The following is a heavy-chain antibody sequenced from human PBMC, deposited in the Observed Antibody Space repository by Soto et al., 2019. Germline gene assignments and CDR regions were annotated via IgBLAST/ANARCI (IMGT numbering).Heavy chain of an antibody. J-gene: IGHJ5*02. CDR3: ARATQLSNRGVRGLFDP. D-gene: IGHD2-2*01. V-gene: IGHV1-18*01. CDR2: ISPYNGDT. Sequence: QVQLVQSGADVKKPGASVKVSCKASGYTFTSYGISWVRQAPGQGLEWVGWISPYNGDTNYAQKSQGRVTMTTDTFTSTAYMELRSLISDDTAVYYCARATQLSNRGVRGLFDPWGQGTLVTVSS. CDR1: GYTFTSYG.